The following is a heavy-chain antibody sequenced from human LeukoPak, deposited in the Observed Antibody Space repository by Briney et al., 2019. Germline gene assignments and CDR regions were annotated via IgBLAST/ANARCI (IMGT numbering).Heavy chain of an antibody. J-gene: IGHJ3*02. Sequence: GGSLRLSCAASGFTFSSYGMHWVRQAPGKGREWGAVIWYDGSNKYYAESVQGRFTISRDNSKNTLYLQMNSLRAEDTAVYYCARVKYSSSWSAFDIWGQGTMVTVSS. D-gene: IGHD6-13*01. V-gene: IGHV3-33*01. CDR3: ARVKYSSSWSAFDI. CDR2: IWYDGSNK. CDR1: GFTFSSYG.